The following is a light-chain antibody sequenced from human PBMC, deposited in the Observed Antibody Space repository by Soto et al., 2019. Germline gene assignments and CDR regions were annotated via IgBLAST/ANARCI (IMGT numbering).Light chain of an antibody. CDR2: DVS. CDR1: SSDCGGYNY. CDR3: CSYAGTFYV. J-gene: IGLJ1*01. Sequence: QSVLTQPRSVSGSPGQSVTISCTGTSSDCGGYNYVSWYQHHPGKAPKLMIYDVSERPSGVPDRFSGSKSGNTASLTISGLQAEDEADYYCCSYAGTFYVFGTGTKLTVL. V-gene: IGLV2-11*01.